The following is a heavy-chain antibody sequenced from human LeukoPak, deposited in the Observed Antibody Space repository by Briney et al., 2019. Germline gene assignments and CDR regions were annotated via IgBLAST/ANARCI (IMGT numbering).Heavy chain of an antibody. D-gene: IGHD3-22*01. Sequence: SETLSLTCAVSGGSISSGGYSWSWIRQPPGKGLEWIGYIYHSGRTYYNPSLKSRVTISVDRSKNQFSLKLSSVTAADTAVYYCARVSQDSSGYHRYLFDYWGQGTLVTVSS. CDR3: ARVSQDSSGYHRYLFDY. CDR1: GGSISSGGYS. CDR2: IYHSGRT. J-gene: IGHJ4*02. V-gene: IGHV4-30-2*01.